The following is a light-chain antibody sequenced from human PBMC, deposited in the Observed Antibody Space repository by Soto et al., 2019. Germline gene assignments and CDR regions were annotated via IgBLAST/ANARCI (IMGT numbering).Light chain of an antibody. CDR1: QSVFTKF. J-gene: IGKJ2*01. Sequence: EIVLTKSQGTLPLSLGERATLSCRASQSVFTKFVVRYYQKPVQAPSLLIYDTYHRAADVPDRFSAAGAGTDFSLTICGLHAEDFAVYYCQHYGSSPPDTFGKETKLAI. CDR3: QHYGSSPPDT. V-gene: IGKV3-20*01. CDR2: DTY.